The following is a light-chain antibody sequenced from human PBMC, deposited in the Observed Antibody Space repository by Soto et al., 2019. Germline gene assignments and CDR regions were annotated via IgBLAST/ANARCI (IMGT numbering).Light chain of an antibody. CDR1: QSVSSN. Sequence: EIVMTQSPATLSVSPGERAPLSCRSSQSVSSNLAWYPQKHGQAPRLLIYGASTRATGIPARFSGSGSGTESTLTISSLQSEEFAVYYCQHYNNGPRFGQGTKVDNK. V-gene: IGKV3-15*01. CDR2: GAS. CDR3: QHYNNGPR. J-gene: IGKJ1*01.